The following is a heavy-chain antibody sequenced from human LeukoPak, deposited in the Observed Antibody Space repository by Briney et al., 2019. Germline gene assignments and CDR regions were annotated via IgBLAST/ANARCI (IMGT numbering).Heavy chain of an antibody. CDR3: ASDLGDYVWGSYRSLPDY. CDR1: GFTFSTYS. CDR2: ISSSSSTI. J-gene: IGHJ4*02. V-gene: IGHV3-48*01. D-gene: IGHD3-16*02. Sequence: PGGSLRLSCAASGFTFSTYSMIWVRQAPGKGLEWVSYISSSSSTIYYADSVKGRFTISRDNAKTSLYMQMNRLRAEDTAVSYCASDLGDYVWGSYRSLPDYWGQGTLVTVSS.